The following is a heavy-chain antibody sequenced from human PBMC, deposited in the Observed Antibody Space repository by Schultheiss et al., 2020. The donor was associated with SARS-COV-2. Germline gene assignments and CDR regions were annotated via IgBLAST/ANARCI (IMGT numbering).Heavy chain of an antibody. CDR2: IKSKTDGGTT. V-gene: IGHV3-15*01. CDR3: ARDQSGFGDWFDP. Sequence: GGSLRLSCAASGFTFSNAWMSWVRQAPGKGLEWVGRIKSKTDGGTTDYDAPVKGRFTISRDDSKNTLYLQMNSLKTEDTAVYYCARDQSGFGDWFDPWGQGTLVTVSS. J-gene: IGHJ5*02. CDR1: GFTFSNAW. D-gene: IGHD3-16*01.